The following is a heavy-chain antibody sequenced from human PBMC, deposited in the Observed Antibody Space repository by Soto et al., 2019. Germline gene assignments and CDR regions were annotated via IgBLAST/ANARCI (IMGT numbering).Heavy chain of an antibody. CDR2: FDPEDGET. D-gene: IGHD2-2*01. V-gene: IGHV1-24*01. CDR3: ATAGSTTYYYYYGMDV. Sequence: ASVKVSCKVSGYTLTELSMHWVRQAHGKGLEWMGGFDPEDGETIYAQKFQGRVTMTEDTSTDTAYMELSSLRSEDTAVYYCATAGSTTYYYYYGMDVWGQGTTVTVSS. CDR1: GYTLTELS. J-gene: IGHJ6*02.